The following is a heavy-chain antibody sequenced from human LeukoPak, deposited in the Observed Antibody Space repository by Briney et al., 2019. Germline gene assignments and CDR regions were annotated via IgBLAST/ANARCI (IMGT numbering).Heavy chain of an antibody. CDR2: ISSSSGYI. D-gene: IGHD6-13*01. CDR3: ARVIGMIAAAGTFDY. Sequence: GGSLRLSCAASGFTFSSYSMNWVRQAPGKGLEWVSSISSSSGYIYYADSVKGRFTISRDNAKNSLYLQMNSLRAEDTAVYYCARVIGMIAAAGTFDYWGQGTLVTVSS. V-gene: IGHV3-21*01. CDR1: GFTFSSYS. J-gene: IGHJ4*02.